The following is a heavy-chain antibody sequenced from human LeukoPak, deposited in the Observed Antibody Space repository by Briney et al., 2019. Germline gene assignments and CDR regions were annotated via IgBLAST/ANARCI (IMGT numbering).Heavy chain of an antibody. Sequence: ASVKVSCTASGGTFSSYAISWVRQAPGQGLEWMGGIIPIFGTANYAQKFQGRVTITADESTSTAYMELSSLRSEDTAVYYCASPTRIAARSLVSDGMDVWGQGTTVTVSS. CDR1: GGTFSSYA. CDR3: ASPTRIAARSLVSDGMDV. CDR2: IIPIFGTA. V-gene: IGHV1-69*13. D-gene: IGHD6-6*01. J-gene: IGHJ6*02.